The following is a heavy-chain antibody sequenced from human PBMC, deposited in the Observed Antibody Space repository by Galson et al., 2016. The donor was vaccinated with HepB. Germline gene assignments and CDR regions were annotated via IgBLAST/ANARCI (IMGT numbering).Heavy chain of an antibody. Sequence: SVKVSCKASGYTFTSYDINWVRQATGQGLEWMGWMNLNSGNTGYAQKFQGRVTMTRNTSISTAYMELSGLRSEETAVYYCARASGYNLYAFDIWGQGTMVTVSS. CDR1: GYTFTSYD. CDR2: MNLNSGNT. J-gene: IGHJ3*02. CDR3: ARASGYNLYAFDI. D-gene: IGHD5-24*01. V-gene: IGHV1-8*01.